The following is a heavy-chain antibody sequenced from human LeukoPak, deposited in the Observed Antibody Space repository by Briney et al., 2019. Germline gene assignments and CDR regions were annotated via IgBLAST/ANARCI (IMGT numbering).Heavy chain of an antibody. V-gene: IGHV1-8*01. CDR3: ARTYCGGGSCYYYFDY. CDR1: GYTFTSYD. D-gene: IGHD2-15*01. Sequence: ASVKVSCKASGYTFTSYDTNWVRQATGQGLEWMGWMNPNRGNTGYAQKFQGRVTMTRNTSISTAYMELSSLRSEDTAVYYCARTYCGGGSCYYYFDYWGQGTLVTVSS. J-gene: IGHJ4*02. CDR2: MNPNRGNT.